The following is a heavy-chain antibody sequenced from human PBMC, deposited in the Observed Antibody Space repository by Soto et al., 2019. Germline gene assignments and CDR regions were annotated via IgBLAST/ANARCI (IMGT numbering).Heavy chain of an antibody. CDR3: ERGRYGDY. V-gene: IGHV1-18*01. Sequence: QVHLVQSGAEVKKPGASVKVSCKASGYTFTSYGITWVRQAPGQGLEWRGWISAHNGNTDYAQKLQGRVIVTRDTSTGSAYMELRSLRSDATAVYYCERGRYGDYWGQGALVTVSS. J-gene: IGHJ4*02. CDR1: GYTFTSYG. D-gene: IGHD1-1*01. CDR2: ISAHNGNT.